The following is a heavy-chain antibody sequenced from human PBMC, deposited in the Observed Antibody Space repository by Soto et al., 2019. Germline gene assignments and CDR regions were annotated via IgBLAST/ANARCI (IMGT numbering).Heavy chain of an antibody. D-gene: IGHD6-13*01. J-gene: IGHJ6*02. CDR3: AKDQAAAGTGMDV. V-gene: IGHV3-30*18. Sequence: QVQLVESGGGVVQPGRSLRLSCAASGFTFSSYGMHWVRQAPGKGLEWVAVRSYDGSNKYYADSVKGRFTISRDNSKNTLYLQMNSLRAEDTAVYYCAKDQAAAGTGMDVWGQGTTVTVSS. CDR1: GFTFSSYG. CDR2: RSYDGSNK.